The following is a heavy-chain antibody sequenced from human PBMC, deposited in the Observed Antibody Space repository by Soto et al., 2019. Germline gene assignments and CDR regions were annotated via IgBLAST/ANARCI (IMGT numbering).Heavy chain of an antibody. V-gene: IGHV4-30-4*01. J-gene: IGHJ4*02. CDR1: GGSISSGDYY. Sequence: QVQLQESGPGLVKPSQTLSLTCTVSGGSISSGDYYWSWIRLPPGKGLEWIGYISYTGSAYYNPSLKSRVIISVDTSKNQFSLKMSSVTAADTAVYHCAGTWGYDSSGYYFERYWGQGTLVTVSS. D-gene: IGHD3-22*01. CDR3: AGTWGYDSSGYYFERY. CDR2: ISYTGSA.